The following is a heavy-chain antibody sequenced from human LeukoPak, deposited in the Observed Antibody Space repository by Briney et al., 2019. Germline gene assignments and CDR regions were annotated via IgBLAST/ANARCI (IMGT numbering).Heavy chain of an antibody. J-gene: IGHJ6*03. D-gene: IGHD3-10*01. Sequence: SETLPLTCAVYGGSFSGYYWSWIRQPPGKGLEWIGEINHSGSTNYNPSLKSRVTISVDTSKNQFSLNLSSVTAADTAVYYCARVPGYYGSGSYLPYYYMDVWGKGATVTVSS. CDR3: ARVPGYYGSGSYLPYYYMDV. CDR1: GGSFSGYY. CDR2: INHSGST. V-gene: IGHV4-34*01.